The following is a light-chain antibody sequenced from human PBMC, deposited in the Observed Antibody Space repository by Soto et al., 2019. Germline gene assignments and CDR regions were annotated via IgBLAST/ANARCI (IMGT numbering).Light chain of an antibody. J-gene: IGKJ2*03. CDR3: MQVLQRLYS. CDR2: LGS. CDR1: QSLLHSNGYSY. V-gene: IGKV2-28*01. Sequence: EIVMTQSPLSLSVTPGEPASISCRSSQSLLHSNGYSYLDWYLQKPGPSPQLLIYLGSNRASGVPDRFSGSGSGPDFTLRISRVKAADVGGYYCMQVLQRLYSFGKGTKLEIK.